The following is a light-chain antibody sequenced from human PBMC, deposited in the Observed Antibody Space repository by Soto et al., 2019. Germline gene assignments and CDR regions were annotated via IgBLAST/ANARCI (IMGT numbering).Light chain of an antibody. J-gene: IGKJ2*01. Sequence: ENVLTQSPGTLYLSPGERATLSCRASQSVSSSFLAWLQQKTGQAPRLIIYGASSRGSGIPDRFSGSGSGTDFTLTISRLEPEDFAVYYCQQYGSSPYTFGQGTKLEIK. CDR3: QQYGSSPYT. CDR1: QSVSSSF. CDR2: GAS. V-gene: IGKV3-20*01.